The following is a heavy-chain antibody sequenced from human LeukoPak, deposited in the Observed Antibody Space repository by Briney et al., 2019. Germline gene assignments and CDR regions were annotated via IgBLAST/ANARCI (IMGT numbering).Heavy chain of an antibody. CDR1: GFTFSNYG. CDR3: ARKDSGRYINPFEF. Sequence: GGSLRLSCAASGFTFSNYGMHWVRQAPGKGLEWVAVIAYDGTNIYYVDSVKGRFTISRDNSKNTLYLQMNSLRAEDTAVYYCARKDSGRYINPFEFWGQGTLVTVSS. CDR2: IAYDGTNI. V-gene: IGHV3-30*03. D-gene: IGHD3-10*01. J-gene: IGHJ4*02.